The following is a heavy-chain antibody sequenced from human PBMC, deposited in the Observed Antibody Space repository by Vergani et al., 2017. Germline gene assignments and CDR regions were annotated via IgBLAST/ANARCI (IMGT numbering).Heavy chain of an antibody. CDR3: ARSRPYCTSGSCPAI. CDR2: IHTGGSN. CDR1: GGSISSGDHC. V-gene: IGHV4-61*09. D-gene: IGHD2-15*01. Sequence: QVQLQESGPGVVKPSQTLSLTCAVSGGSISSGDHCWSWIRQPAGKGPEWIGHIHTGGSNDLNPSLKSRVFLSVDNSKSQFSLKLNSLTVADTAVYYCARSRPYCTSGSCPAIWGQGTLVTVSS. J-gene: IGHJ4*02.